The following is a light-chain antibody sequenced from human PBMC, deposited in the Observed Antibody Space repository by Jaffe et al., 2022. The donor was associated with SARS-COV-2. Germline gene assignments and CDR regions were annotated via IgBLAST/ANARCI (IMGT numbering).Light chain of an antibody. CDR3: QQSYSSPLA. Sequence: DIQMTQSPSSLSASVGDRVTMTCRASQSISTYLNWYHHKPGNAPKLLIYGASILQTGVPSRFSGGGSGTDFTLTISSLQPEDFATYYCQQSYSSPLAFGGGTTVEIK. CDR2: GAS. CDR1: QSISTY. J-gene: IGKJ4*01. V-gene: IGKV1-39*01.